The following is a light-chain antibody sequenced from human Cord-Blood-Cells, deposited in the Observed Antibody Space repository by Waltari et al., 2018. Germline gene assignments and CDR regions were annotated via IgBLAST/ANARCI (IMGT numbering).Light chain of an antibody. V-gene: IGKV1-5*03. CDR1: QSISSW. Sequence: DIQMTQSPSTLSASVGDRVTITCRASQSISSWWACYQQKPGKAPKLLIYTASSLESGVPSRFSGSGSGTECTLTISSLQPDDFATYYCQQYNSYPWTFGQGTKVEIK. CDR3: QQYNSYPWT. CDR2: TAS. J-gene: IGKJ1*01.